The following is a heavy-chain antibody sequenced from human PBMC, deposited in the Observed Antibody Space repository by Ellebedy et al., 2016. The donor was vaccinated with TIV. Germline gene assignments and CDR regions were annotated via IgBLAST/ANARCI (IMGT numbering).Heavy chain of an antibody. Sequence: ASVKVSCKASGYTFTGYYMHWVRQAPGQGLEWMGWINPNSGGTNYAQKLQGRVAMTTDTSTSTAYMELRSLRSDDTAVYYCAKMEYDFWTNYFDYWGQGTLVTVSS. V-gene: IGHV1-2*02. D-gene: IGHD3-3*01. CDR2: INPNSGGT. CDR1: GYTFTGYY. J-gene: IGHJ4*02. CDR3: AKMEYDFWTNYFDY.